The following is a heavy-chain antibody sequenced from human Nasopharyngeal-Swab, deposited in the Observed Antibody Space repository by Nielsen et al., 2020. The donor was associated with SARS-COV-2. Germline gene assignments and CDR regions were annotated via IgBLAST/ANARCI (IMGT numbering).Heavy chain of an antibody. CDR2: INHSGST. V-gene: IGHV4-34*01. D-gene: IGHD2-2*01. CDR3: ASSPRQPPARGWYFDL. J-gene: IGHJ2*01. Sequence: GSLRLSCAASGFSFSSYGMSWVRQPPGKGLEWIGEINHSGSTNYNPSLKSRVTISVDTSKNQFSLKLSSVTAADTAVYYCASSPRQPPARGWYFDLWGRGTLVTVSS. CDR1: GFSFSSYG.